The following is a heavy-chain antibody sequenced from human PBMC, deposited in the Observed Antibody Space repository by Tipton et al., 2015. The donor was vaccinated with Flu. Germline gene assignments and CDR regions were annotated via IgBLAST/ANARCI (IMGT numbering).Heavy chain of an antibody. CDR2: IYHSGST. CDR3: ARHTGDSVRGVIDY. Sequence: GSLRLSCAVSGYSISSGYYWGWVRQPPGKGLEWIGTIYHSGSTYYNPSLKSRLTMSVDTSKYQFSLKLSSVTAADTAVYYCARHTGDSVRGVIDYWGQGTLVTVSS. J-gene: IGHJ4*02. D-gene: IGHD3-10*02. CDR1: GYSISSGYY. V-gene: IGHV4-38-2*01.